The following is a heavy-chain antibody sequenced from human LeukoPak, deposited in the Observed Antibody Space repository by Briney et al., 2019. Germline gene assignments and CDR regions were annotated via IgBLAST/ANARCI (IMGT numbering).Heavy chain of an antibody. V-gene: IGHV3-23*01. D-gene: IGHD6-13*01. CDR1: GFTFSSYA. J-gene: IGHJ4*02. CDR3: AKDNSLLEQQHDY. CDR2: INGSGGST. Sequence: WGSLTLSCAASGFTFSSYAMSWVRQAPGKGLEWISPINGSGGSTYYPALEKRLFTPSRDNSKNTLYLQMNSLRAEDTALYYCAKDNSLLEQQHDYWGQGTLVTVSS.